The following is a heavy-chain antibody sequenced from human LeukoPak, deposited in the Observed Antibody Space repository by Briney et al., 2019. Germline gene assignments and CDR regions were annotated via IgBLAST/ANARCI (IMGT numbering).Heavy chain of an antibody. J-gene: IGHJ6*03. CDR3: ARDPQNYDILTAPKGAYYYMDV. CDR1: GYTFTGYY. D-gene: IGHD3-9*01. V-gene: IGHV1-8*02. CDR2: MNPNSGNT. Sequence: ASVKVSCKASGYTFTGYYMHWVRQATGQGLEWMGWMNPNSGNTGYAQKFQGRVTMTTDTSTSTAYMELRSLRSDDTAVYYCARDPQNYDILTAPKGAYYYMDVWGKGTTVTISS.